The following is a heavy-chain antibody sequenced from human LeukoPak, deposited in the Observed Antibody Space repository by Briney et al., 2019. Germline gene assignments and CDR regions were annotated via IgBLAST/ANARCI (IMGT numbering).Heavy chain of an antibody. V-gene: IGHV3-23*01. Sequence: PGGSLRLSCAASGFTIDSYAMSWVHQAPGKGLEWVSAISSGGTTYYADSVKGRFTISRDNSKSTLYLQMNSLSAEDTAVYYCAKDWASGNYFDYWGQGTLVTVSS. CDR3: AKDWASGNYFDY. D-gene: IGHD1-14*01. CDR2: ISSGGTT. J-gene: IGHJ4*02. CDR1: GFTIDSYA.